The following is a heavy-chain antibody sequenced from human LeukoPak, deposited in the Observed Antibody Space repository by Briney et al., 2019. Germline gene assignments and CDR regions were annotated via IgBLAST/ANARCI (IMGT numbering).Heavy chain of an antibody. D-gene: IGHD3-22*01. CDR2: IYTSGST. V-gene: IGHV4-61*09. CDR3: ALYDSSGYYAPRFGFQH. J-gene: IGHJ1*01. CDR1: GGSISSGGYY. Sequence: ASQTLSLTCTVSGGSISSGGYYWSWIRQPPGKGLEWIGYIYTSGSTNYNPSLKSRVTISVDTSKNQFSLKLSSVTAADTAVYYCALYDSSGYYAPRFGFQHWGQGTLVTVSS.